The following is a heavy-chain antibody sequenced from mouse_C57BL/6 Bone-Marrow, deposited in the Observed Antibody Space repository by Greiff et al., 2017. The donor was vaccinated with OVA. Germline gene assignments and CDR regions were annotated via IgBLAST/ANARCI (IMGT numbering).Heavy chain of an antibody. CDR2: INSDGGST. CDR3: ARPLTVTIDY. V-gene: IGHV5-2*03. D-gene: IGHD2-3*01. J-gene: IGHJ2*01. Sequence: EVKVEESGGGLVQPGESLKLSCESNEYEFPSHDMSWVRKTPEKRLELVAAINSDGGSTYYPDTMERRFIISRDNTKKTLYLQISSLRSEDTALYYCARPLTVTIDYWGQGTTLTVSS. CDR1: EYEFPSHD.